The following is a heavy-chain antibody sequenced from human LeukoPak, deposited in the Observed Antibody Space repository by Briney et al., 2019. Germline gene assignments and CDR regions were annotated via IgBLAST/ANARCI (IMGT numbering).Heavy chain of an antibody. J-gene: IGHJ4*02. CDR2: ISYHGSNK. Sequence: PGGSLRLSCVASGFTFSTYAMHWARQAPGKGLEWVALISYHGSNKYYADSVKGRFTISRDNSKNTLDLQMDSLRAEDPAVYYCARDQTKYCDYWGQGTLVTVSS. V-gene: IGHV3-30-3*01. CDR1: GFTFSTYA. CDR3: ARDQTKYCDY.